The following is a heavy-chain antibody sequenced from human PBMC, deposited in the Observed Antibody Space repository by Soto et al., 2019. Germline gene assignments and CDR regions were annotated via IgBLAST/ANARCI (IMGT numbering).Heavy chain of an antibody. V-gene: IGHV1-18*01. D-gene: IGHD3-10*01. CDR3: GRASGSYYNSPFDY. J-gene: IGHJ4*02. Sequence: VASVKVSCKTSGYTFTSYGISWVRQAPGQGLEWMGWISTYSANTNYAQKLQGRVTMTTDTSTGTAYMELRSLRSDDTAVYYCGRASGSYYNSPFDYWGQGTLVTVSS. CDR2: ISTYSANT. CDR1: GYTFTSYG.